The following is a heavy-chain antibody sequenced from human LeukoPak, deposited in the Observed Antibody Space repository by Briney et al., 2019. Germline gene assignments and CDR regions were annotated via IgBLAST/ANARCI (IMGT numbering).Heavy chain of an antibody. Sequence: PSETLSLTCAVYGGSFSGYYWSWIRQPPGKGLEGIGEINHSGSTNYNPSPKSRGPISVDTSKNQFSLKLSSVTAADTAVYYCVRGRRYSGYDSRYFDLWGRGTLVTVSS. J-gene: IGHJ2*01. CDR1: GGSFSGYY. V-gene: IGHV4-34*01. D-gene: IGHD5-12*01. CDR2: INHSGST. CDR3: VRGRRYSGYDSRYFDL.